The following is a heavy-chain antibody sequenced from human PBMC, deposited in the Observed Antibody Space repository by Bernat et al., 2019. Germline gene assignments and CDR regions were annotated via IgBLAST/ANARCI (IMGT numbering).Heavy chain of an antibody. CDR3: ASSGELVPVATF. CDR2: IIPILGIA. V-gene: IGHV1-69*02. Sequence: QVQLVQSGAEVKKPGSSVKVSCKASGGTFSSYTISWVRQAPGQGLEWMGRIIPILGIANYAQKFQGRVTITADKSTSTAYMELSSLRSEDTAVYYCASSGELVPVATFWGQGTLVTVSS. D-gene: IGHD6-6*01. CDR1: GGTFSSYT. J-gene: IGHJ4*02.